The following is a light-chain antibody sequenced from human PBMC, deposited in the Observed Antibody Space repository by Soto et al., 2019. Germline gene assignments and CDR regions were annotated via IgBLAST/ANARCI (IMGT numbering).Light chain of an antibody. CDR2: GAS. CDR3: QQYGSSPQM. J-gene: IGKJ1*01. V-gene: IGKV3-20*01. CDR1: QSVSSGF. Sequence: ETVLTQSPGTLSLSPGERATLSCRASQSVSSGFLAWYQQKPGQAPRLLIYGASSRATGIPDRFSGSGSGTDFTLTISRLEPEDFAVYYCQQYGSSPQMFGQGTKVDIK.